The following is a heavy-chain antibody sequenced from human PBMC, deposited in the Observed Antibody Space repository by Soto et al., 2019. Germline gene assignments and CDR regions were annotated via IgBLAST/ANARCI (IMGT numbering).Heavy chain of an antibody. J-gene: IGHJ6*02. V-gene: IGHV4-30-4*01. CDR2: IYHSGST. Sequence: SETLSLTCAVSGGSISSGAFYWTWIRQTPGKGLEWIGNIYHSGSTYYNSSLKSRVTISVDTSKNQFSLQLTSMTAADTAVYFCARRSYYYDSGGYRPGGMDVWGQGTTVTVSS. CDR1: GGSISSGAFY. D-gene: IGHD3-22*01. CDR3: ARRSYYYDSGGYRPGGMDV.